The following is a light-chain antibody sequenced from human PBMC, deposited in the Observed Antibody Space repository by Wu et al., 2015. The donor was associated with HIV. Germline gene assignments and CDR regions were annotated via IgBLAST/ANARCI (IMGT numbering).Light chain of an antibody. V-gene: IGKV3-15*01. J-gene: IGKJ1*01. Sequence: EIVMTQSPATLSVSPGERATLSCRASQSVSSNLAWYQQKPGQAPRLLIYGASTRATGIPARFSGSGSGTEFTLTISSMQSEDFALYYCQQYNSWPTFGQGTKVE. CDR1: QSVSSN. CDR2: GAS. CDR3: QQYNSWPT.